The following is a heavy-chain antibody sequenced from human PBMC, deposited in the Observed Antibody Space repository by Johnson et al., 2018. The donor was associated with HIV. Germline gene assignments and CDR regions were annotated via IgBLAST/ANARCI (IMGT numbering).Heavy chain of an antibody. Sequence: VQLVESGGGVVRPGGSLRLSCAASGFTFDDYGMSWVRQAPGKGLEWVSGINWNGGSTGYADSVKGRFTISRDNSKNTLYLQMNSLSAEDTAVYYCARSRVAAALGVNDAFDIWGQGTMVTVSS. CDR2: INWNGGST. CDR3: ARSRVAAALGVNDAFDI. CDR1: GFTFDDYG. D-gene: IGHD6-13*01. V-gene: IGHV3-20*04. J-gene: IGHJ3*02.